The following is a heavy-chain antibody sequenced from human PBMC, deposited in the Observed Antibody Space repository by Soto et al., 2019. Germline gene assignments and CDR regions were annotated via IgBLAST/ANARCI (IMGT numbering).Heavy chain of an antibody. D-gene: IGHD6-19*01. CDR1: GFTFTSSA. Sequence: ASVKVSCKASGFTFTSSAVQWARQARGQRLEWIGWIVVGSGNTNYAQKFQERVTITRDMSTSTAYMELSSLRSEDTAVYYCAAINSSGWYESETAFDIWAQGTMVTGSS. V-gene: IGHV1-58*01. CDR3: AAINSSGWYESETAFDI. CDR2: IVVGSGNT. J-gene: IGHJ3*02.